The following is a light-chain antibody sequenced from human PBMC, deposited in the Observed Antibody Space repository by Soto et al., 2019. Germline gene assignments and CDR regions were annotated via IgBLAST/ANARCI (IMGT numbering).Light chain of an antibody. J-gene: IGLJ1*01. CDR2: DFL. CDR1: SSDVGAYNH. CDR3: TAYSPGQSYI. V-gene: IGLV2-14*03. Sequence: QSVLTQPASVSGSPGQSIAISCTGTSSDVGAYNHVSWYQQHPGEAPKVMIYDFLNRPSGVSNRFSGSKSGNTASLTISGLQAEDEADYYCTAYSPGQSYIFGTGTKVTVL.